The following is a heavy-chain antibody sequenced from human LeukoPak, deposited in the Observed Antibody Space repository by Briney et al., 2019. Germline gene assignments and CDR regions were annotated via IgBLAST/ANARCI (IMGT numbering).Heavy chain of an antibody. CDR1: GGSFSGYY. CDR2: INHSGST. D-gene: IGHD3-9*01. CDR3: ASQSYDFLTGYYRGLWFDP. Sequence: SETLSLTCAVYGGSFSGYYWSWIRQPPGKGLEWIGEINHSGSTNYNPSLKSRVTISVDTSKNQFSLKLSSVTAADTAVCYCASQSYDFLTGYYRGLWFDPWGQETLVTVSS. V-gene: IGHV4-34*01. J-gene: IGHJ5*02.